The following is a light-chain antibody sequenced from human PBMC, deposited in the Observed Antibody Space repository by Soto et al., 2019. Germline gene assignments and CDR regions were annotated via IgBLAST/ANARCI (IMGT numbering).Light chain of an antibody. CDR2: DAS. V-gene: IGKV1-5*01. Sequence: IPMTQSPSTRSASVGDICTITCRASQSLNNYVAWYKKTPGKATKILIYDASTLERGVPYRVSGTGSGTEVTLTISSLQPDEFATYYCQQYYRSSITFGQGTRLEIK. CDR1: QSLNNY. J-gene: IGKJ5*01. CDR3: QQYYRSSIT.